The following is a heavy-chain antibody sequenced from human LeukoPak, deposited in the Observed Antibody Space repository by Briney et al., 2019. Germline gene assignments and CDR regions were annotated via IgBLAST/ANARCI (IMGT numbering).Heavy chain of an antibody. J-gene: IGHJ4*02. V-gene: IGHV3-23*01. CDR1: GFTFSSYA. CDR3: ARAGNYRFDY. Sequence: GGSLRLSCAASGFTFSSYAMSWVRQAPGKGLEWVSAISGSGGSTDYADSVKGRFTISRDNAKNTLYLQMKSLGAEDTAVYYCARAGNYRFDYWGQGTLVTVSS. D-gene: IGHD1-7*01. CDR2: ISGSGGST.